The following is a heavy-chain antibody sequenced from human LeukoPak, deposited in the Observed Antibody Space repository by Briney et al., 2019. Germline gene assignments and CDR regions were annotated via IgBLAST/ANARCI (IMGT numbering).Heavy chain of an antibody. V-gene: IGHV3-33*06. CDR3: AKDRGGYYYYFDY. CDR2: IWYDGSNK. CDR1: GFGFSNYG. J-gene: IGHJ4*02. Sequence: GRSLRLSCAASGFGFSNYGMHWVRQAPGKGLEWVAVIWYDGSNKYYADSVKGRFTISRDNSKNTLYLQMNSLRAEDTAVYYCAKDRGGYYYYFDYWGQGTLVTVSS. D-gene: IGHD3-22*01.